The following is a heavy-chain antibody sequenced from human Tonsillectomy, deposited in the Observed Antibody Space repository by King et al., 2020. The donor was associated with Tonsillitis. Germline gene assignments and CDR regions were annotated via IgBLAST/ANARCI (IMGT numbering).Heavy chain of an antibody. CDR3: AKGVGTGTGVSRGDGMDV. CDR1: GITFSSYG. CDR2: ISYDGSNK. J-gene: IGHJ6*02. D-gene: IGHD1-1*01. Sequence: VQLVESGGGVVQPERSLRLSCAASGITFSSYGMHWVRQAPGKGLEWVAVISYDGSNKYYADSVKGRFTISRDNSKNTLYLQMNSLRAEDTAVYYCAKGVGTGTGVSRGDGMDVWGQGTPVTVSS. V-gene: IGHV3-30*18.